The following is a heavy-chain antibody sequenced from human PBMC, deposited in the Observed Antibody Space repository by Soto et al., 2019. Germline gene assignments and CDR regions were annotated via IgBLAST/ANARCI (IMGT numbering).Heavy chain of an antibody. D-gene: IGHD3-9*01. CDR3: ARPPGYISDWYYFDL. J-gene: IGHJ4*02. CDR1: GYTFIDYY. CDR2: ISPRSGGT. V-gene: IGHV1-2*02. Sequence: ASVNVSCKSSGYTFIDYYIHWARQAPGQGFEWMGRISPRSGGTNYAQKFQGRVTMTWDTSLNTAYMELSSLISEDTAVYYCARPPGYISDWYYFDLWGQGTLVTVSS.